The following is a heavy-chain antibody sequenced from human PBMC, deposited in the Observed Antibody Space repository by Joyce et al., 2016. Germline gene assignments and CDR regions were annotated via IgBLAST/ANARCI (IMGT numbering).Heavy chain of an antibody. CDR2: IMQDGSAV. CDR1: GFTFSGNS. Sequence: EVQLVESGGGLVQPGGSLRLSCAASGFTFSGNSMSWLRQAPGGGLEWVANIMQDGSAVYYLDSVKGRFTVSRDNARSLVHLQMVSLRVEDTALYYCARGKAFDVWGQGTMVTVSS. V-gene: IGHV3-7*01. CDR3: ARGKAFDV. J-gene: IGHJ3*01.